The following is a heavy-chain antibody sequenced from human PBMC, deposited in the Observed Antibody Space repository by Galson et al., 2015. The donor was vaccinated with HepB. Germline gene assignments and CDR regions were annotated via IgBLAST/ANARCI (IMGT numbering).Heavy chain of an antibody. CDR2: INTNTGNP. V-gene: IGHV7-4-1*02. CDR1: GYTFSSYL. Sequence: SVKVSCKASGYTFSSYLMNWVRQAPGQGLEWMGWINTNTGNPTYAQGFTGRFAFSLDTSVSTAYLQISSLKAEDTAVYYCARDRDSGSYSFYFDDWGQGTLATVSS. D-gene: IGHD1-26*01. CDR3: ARDRDSGSYSFYFDD. J-gene: IGHJ4*02.